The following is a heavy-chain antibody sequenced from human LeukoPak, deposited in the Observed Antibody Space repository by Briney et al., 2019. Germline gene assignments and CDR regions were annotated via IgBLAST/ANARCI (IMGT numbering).Heavy chain of an antibody. CDR3: ARDDSGGYDLGAPDY. Sequence: GGSLRLSCAASGFTFSSYSMNWVRQAPGKGLEWVSSISSSSYIYYADSVKGRFTISRDNAKNSLYLQMNSLRAEDTAVYYCARDDSGGYDLGAPDYWGQGTLVTVSS. D-gene: IGHD3-22*01. V-gene: IGHV3-21*01. CDR1: GFTFSSYS. J-gene: IGHJ4*02. CDR2: ISSSSYI.